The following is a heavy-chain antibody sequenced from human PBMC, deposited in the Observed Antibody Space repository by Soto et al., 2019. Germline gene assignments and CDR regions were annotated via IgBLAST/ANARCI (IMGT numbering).Heavy chain of an antibody. J-gene: IGHJ3*02. CDR3: AKGDCSGGSCYFSAFDI. V-gene: IGHV3-21*01. Sequence: PGGSLRLSCAGSGFSLSDYTINWVRQAPGRGLEWVSNIQRFGSYSWQIDSVQGRFTISRDNSKNSLFLQMNSLRAEDTAVYFCAKGDCSGGSCYFSAFDIWGQGTMVTVSS. CDR2: IQRFGSYS. D-gene: IGHD2-15*01. CDR1: GFSLSDYT.